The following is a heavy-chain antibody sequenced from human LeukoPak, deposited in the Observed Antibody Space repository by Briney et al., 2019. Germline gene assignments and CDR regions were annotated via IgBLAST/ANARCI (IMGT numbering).Heavy chain of an antibody. J-gene: IGHJ4*02. V-gene: IGHV4-4*02. Sequence: SGTLSLTCAVSGGSISSDNWWSWVRQPPGKGLEWIGEIYHSGSTNYNPSLKSRVTISVDKSKNQFSLRLSSVTAADTAVYYCARLPRGGGYGFDYWGQGTLVTVSS. D-gene: IGHD3-16*01. CDR2: IYHSGST. CDR1: GGSISSDNW. CDR3: ARLPRGGGYGFDY.